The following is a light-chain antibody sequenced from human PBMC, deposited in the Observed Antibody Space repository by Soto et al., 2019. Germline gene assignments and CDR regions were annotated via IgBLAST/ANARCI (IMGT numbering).Light chain of an antibody. CDR2: AAS. CDR3: QQSYTTPVYT. V-gene: IGKV1-39*01. Sequence: DIQMTQSPSSLSASVGDRVTITCRASQNIIFYLNWYQQKPGQAPRLLIYAASNLQSGVPSRFSGSGAGTEFTLTISSLQPEDFATYFCQQSYTTPVYTFGQGTKLEIK. CDR1: QNIIFY. J-gene: IGKJ2*01.